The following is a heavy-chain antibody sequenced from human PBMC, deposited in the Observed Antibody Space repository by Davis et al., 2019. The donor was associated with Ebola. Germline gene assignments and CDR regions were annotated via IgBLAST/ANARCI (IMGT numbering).Heavy chain of an antibody. CDR3: ARGRGMITFGGVRFDY. CDR1: GFTFSDYY. D-gene: IGHD3-16*01. Sequence: GGSLRLSCAASGFTFSDYYMSWIRQAPGKGLEWVSYISSSSSYTNYADSVKGRFTISRDNAKNSLYLQMNSLRDEDTAVYYCARGRGMITFGGVRFDYWGQGTLVTVSS. J-gene: IGHJ4*02. V-gene: IGHV3-11*06. CDR2: ISSSSSYT.